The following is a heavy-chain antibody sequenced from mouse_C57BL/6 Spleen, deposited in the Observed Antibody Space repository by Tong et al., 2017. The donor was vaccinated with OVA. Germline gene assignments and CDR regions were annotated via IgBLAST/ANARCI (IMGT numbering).Heavy chain of an antibody. CDR2: IDPSDSYT. V-gene: IGHV1-69*01. CDR3: ARGDTTVERGYFDV. J-gene: IGHJ1*03. D-gene: IGHD1-1*01. CDR1: GYTFTSYW. Sequence: QVQLQQPGAELVMPGASVKLSCKASGYTFTSYWMHWVKQRPGQGLEWIGEIDPSDSYTNYNQKFKGKATLTVDKSSSTAYMQLSSLTSEDSAVYYCARGDTTVERGYFDVWGTGTTVTVSS.